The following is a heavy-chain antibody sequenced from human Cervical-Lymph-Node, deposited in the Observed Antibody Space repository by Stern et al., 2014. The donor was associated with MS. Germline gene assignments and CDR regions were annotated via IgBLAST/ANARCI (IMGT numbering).Heavy chain of an antibody. CDR3: ARVSGSSFDS. CDR2: IYPGDSDP. Sequence: VQLVQSGAEVKKPGESLKISCQASEDTFSNNWIGWVRQLPGKGLEFMGIIYPGDSDPRYSPSFRGPLPLSVAKSTPTPHLQGSSLKASDTAIYYCARVSGSSFDSWGQGSLVTVSS. V-gene: IGHV5-51*03. CDR1: EDTFSNNW. D-gene: IGHD1-1*01. J-gene: IGHJ4*02.